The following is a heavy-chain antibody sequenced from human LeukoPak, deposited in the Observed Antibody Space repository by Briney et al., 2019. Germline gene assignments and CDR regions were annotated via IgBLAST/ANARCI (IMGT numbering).Heavy chain of an antibody. CDR2: IYYSWST. D-gene: IGHD2-2*01. CDR3: ASDCSSTSCYSGIL. CDR1: GGSISSGGYY. Sequence: PSETLSLTCTVSGGSISSGGYYWSWIRQHPGKGLEWIGYIYYSWSTYYNPSLKSRVTISVDTSKNQFSLKLSSVTAADTAVYYCASDCSSTSCYSGILWGQGTLVTVSS. J-gene: IGHJ4*02. V-gene: IGHV4-31*03.